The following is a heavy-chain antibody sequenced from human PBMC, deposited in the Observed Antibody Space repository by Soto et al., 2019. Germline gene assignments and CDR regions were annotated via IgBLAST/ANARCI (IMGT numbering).Heavy chain of an antibody. CDR1: GGSISSYY. V-gene: IGHV4-59*01. J-gene: IGHJ3*02. CDR2: IYYSGST. CDR3: ARMGDYGAFDI. D-gene: IGHD4-17*01. Sequence: SETLSLTCTVSGGSISSYYRSWIRQPPGKGLEWIGYIYYSGSTNYNPSLKSRVTISVDTSKNQFSLKLSSVTVADTAVYYCARMGDYGAFDIWGQGTMVTVSS.